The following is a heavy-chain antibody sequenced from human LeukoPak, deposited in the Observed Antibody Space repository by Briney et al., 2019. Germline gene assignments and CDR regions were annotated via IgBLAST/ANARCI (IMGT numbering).Heavy chain of an antibody. D-gene: IGHD3-22*01. CDR2: INPSGGST. CDR3: ARDGDYYDSNGYTDY. CDR1: GYTFTSNY. Sequence: GASVKVSCKAFGYTFTSNYMHWVRQAPGQGLEWMGIINPSGGSTSYAQKFQGRVTMTRDMSTSTVYMELSSLRSEDTAVYYCARDGDYYDSNGYTDYWGQGTLVTVSS. J-gene: IGHJ4*02. V-gene: IGHV1-46*01.